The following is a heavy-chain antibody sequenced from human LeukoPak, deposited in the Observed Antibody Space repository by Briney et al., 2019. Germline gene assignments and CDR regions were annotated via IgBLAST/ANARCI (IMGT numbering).Heavy chain of an antibody. CDR2: IYYSGST. D-gene: IGHD1-26*01. CDR3: ARVRRPYSGSYPSLLYFDY. Sequence: SETLSLTCTVSGGSISSYYWSWIRQPPGKGLEWIGYIYYSGSTNYNPSLKSRVTISVDTSKNQFSLKLSSVTAADTAVYYCARVRRPYSGSYPSLLYFDYWGQGTLVTVSS. CDR1: GGSISSYY. V-gene: IGHV4-59*01. J-gene: IGHJ4*02.